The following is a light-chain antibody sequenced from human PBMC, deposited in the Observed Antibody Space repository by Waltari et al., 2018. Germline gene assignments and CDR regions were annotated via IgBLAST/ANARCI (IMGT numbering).Light chain of an antibody. V-gene: IGKV1-12*01. CDR3: QQGSIFPRT. CDR2: AAS. J-gene: IGKJ1*01. CDR1: QGISTW. Sequence: DIQMTQSPSSVSASVGDRVTITCRASQGISTWLAWYQQKPGKAPQLLIYAASTLQSGVTSRFSGSGSGTDFTLTISNLQPEDFATYYCQQGSIFPRTFGQGTKVEIQ.